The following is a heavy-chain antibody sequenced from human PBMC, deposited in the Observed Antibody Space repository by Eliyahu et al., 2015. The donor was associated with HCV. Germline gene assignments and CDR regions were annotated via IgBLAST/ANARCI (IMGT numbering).Heavy chain of an antibody. CDR2: IYTSGST. Sequence: QVQLQESGPGLVKPSQTLSLTCTVSGGSIXXGSYYWXWIRQPAGKGLEWIGRIYTSGSTNYNPSLKSRVTISVDTSKNQFSLKLSSVTAADTAVYYCARGDYYGDVAFDIWGQGTMVTVSS. CDR3: ARGDYYGDVAFDI. CDR1: GGSIXXGSYY. V-gene: IGHV4-61*02. J-gene: IGHJ3*02. D-gene: IGHD3-10*01.